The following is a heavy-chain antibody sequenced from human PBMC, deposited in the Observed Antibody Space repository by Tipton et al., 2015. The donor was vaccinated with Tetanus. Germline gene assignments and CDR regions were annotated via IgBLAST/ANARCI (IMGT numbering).Heavy chain of an antibody. D-gene: IGHD5-18*01. CDR3: ARRDRYNTDSFHL. CDR1: GGQFISSSFY. CDR2: IYHSGTT. Sequence: TLSLTCTVSGGQFISSSFYFGWIRQPPGKGLEWVGSIYHSGTTYYNPSLNSRVNISSFASKNEISLTLTSVTAAGTAVYYCARRDRYNTDSFHLWGQGTMVTV. V-gene: IGHV4-39*01. J-gene: IGHJ3*01.